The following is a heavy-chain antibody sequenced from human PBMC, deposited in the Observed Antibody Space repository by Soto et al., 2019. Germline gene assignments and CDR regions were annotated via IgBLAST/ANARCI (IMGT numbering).Heavy chain of an antibody. CDR2: ISSSSSTI. Sequence: EVQLVESGGGLVQPGGSLRLSGAASGFTFSSYSMNWVRQAPGKGLEWVSYISSSSSTIYYADSVKGRFTISRDNAKNSLYLQMNSLRDEDTAVYYCARGRGYSYGPLFDYWGQGTLVTVSS. J-gene: IGHJ4*02. D-gene: IGHD5-18*01. CDR3: ARGRGYSYGPLFDY. CDR1: GFTFSSYS. V-gene: IGHV3-48*02.